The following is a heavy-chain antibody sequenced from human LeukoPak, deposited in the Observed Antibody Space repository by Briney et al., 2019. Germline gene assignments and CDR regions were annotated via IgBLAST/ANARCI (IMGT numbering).Heavy chain of an antibody. CDR1: GGSISSSSYY. J-gene: IGHJ4*02. CDR3: ARSGTTMVRGVMSFDY. D-gene: IGHD3-10*01. V-gene: IGHV4-39*01. CDR2: IYYSGST. Sequence: SETLSLTCTVSGGSISSSSYYWDWIRQPPGKGLEWIGSIYYSGSTYYNPSLKSRVTISVDTSKNQFSLKLSSVTAADTAVYYCARSGTTMVRGVMSFDYWGQGTLVTVSS.